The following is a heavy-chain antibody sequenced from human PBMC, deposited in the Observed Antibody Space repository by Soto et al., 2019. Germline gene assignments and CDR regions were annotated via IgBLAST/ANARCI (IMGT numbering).Heavy chain of an antibody. CDR1: GGSISSYY. Sequence: QVQLQESGPGLLKPSETLSLTCTVSGGSISSYYWSWIRQPAGKGLEWIGRIYTSGSTNYNPSLRGRVTMAVDTSNNQFSLKLSSVTAADTAVYYWARACSSNSCYDVFDYWGQGTLVTVSS. J-gene: IGHJ4*02. V-gene: IGHV4-4*07. CDR3: ARACSSNSCYDVFDY. CDR2: IYTSGST. D-gene: IGHD2-2*01.